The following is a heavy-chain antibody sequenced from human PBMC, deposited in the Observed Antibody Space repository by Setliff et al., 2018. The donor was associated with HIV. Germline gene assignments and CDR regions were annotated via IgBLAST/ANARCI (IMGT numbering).Heavy chain of an antibody. J-gene: IGHJ4*02. CDR1: GGSIKGSYY. D-gene: IGHD6-13*01. Sequence: SETLSLTCTVSGGSIKGSYYWGWIRQPPGKGLEWIGIIFYSGTTYYNQSLKSRVTISVDMSKNQLSLKLTSMTAADTAVYYCARSPAAEGYWGRGTLVTVSS. CDR2: IFYSGTT. CDR3: ARSPAAEGY. V-gene: IGHV4-39*01.